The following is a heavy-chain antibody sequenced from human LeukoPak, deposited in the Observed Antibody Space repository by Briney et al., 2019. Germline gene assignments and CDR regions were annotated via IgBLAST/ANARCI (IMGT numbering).Heavy chain of an antibody. CDR2: INPNSGGT. V-gene: IGHV1-2*02. CDR1: GYTFTGYY. CDR3: ASGGYSYGYTYVFDY. Sequence: ASVKVSRKASGYTFTGYYMHWVRQAPGQGLEWMGWINPNSGGTNYAQKFQGRVTMTRDTSISTVYMELSSLRSEDTAVYYCASGGYSYGYTYVFDYWGQGTLVTVSS. J-gene: IGHJ4*02. D-gene: IGHD5-18*01.